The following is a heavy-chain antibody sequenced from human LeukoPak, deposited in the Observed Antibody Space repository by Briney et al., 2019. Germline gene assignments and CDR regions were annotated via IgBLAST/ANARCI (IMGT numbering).Heavy chain of an antibody. J-gene: IGHJ4*02. CDR2: ISSSGNYM. CDR1: GFTFNSYT. CDR3: ARSRSSSPYDKNLNF. V-gene: IGHV3-21*01. Sequence: PGGSLRLSCAASGFTFNSYTMSWVREAPGKGLEWVSSISSSGNYMYHADSVKGRFTISRDDAQNSVYLQMNSLKDEDTAVYYCARSRSSSPYDKNLNFWGQGTLVIVSS. D-gene: IGHD3-10*01.